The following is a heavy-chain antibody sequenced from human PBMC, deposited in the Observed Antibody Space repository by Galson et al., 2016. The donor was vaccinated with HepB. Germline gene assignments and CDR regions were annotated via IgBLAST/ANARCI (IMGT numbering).Heavy chain of an antibody. CDR1: GYTFASYG. V-gene: IGHV1-18*01. CDR3: ARDWLVAVFDY. Sequence: SVKVSCKASGYTFASYGISWVRQAPGRGLEWMGWISAYNGNTNYAQKLQGRVTVTTDTSTSTAYMELRSLRSDDTAVYYCARDWLVAVFDYWGQGTLVTVSS. D-gene: IGHD6-19*01. CDR2: ISAYNGNT. J-gene: IGHJ4*02.